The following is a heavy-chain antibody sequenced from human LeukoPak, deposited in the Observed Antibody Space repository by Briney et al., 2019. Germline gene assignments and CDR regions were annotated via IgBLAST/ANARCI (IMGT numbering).Heavy chain of an antibody. J-gene: IGHJ6*02. CDR1: GFTFSSYS. CDR2: ISSSSSTI. Sequence: GGSLRLSCAASGFTFSSYSMNWVRQAPGKGLEWVSYISSSSSTIYYADSVKGRFTISRDNAKNSLYLQMNSLRDEDTAVYYCPRAEDCSSTSWYRFVYYYYGMDVWGQGTTVTVSS. D-gene: IGHD2-2*01. V-gene: IGHV3-48*02. CDR3: PRAEDCSSTSWYRFVYYYYGMDV.